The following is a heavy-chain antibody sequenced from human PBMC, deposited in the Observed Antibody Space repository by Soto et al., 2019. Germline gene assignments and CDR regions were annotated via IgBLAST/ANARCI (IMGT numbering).Heavy chain of an antibody. CDR2: ISGGGDSR. D-gene: IGHD3-10*01. CDR3: ATDRSPMARLFDY. Sequence: GGSLRLSCASSVFTFRNYAMNGVRHSPGKWLEWVSSISGGGDSRKYVDSVKGRFTISRDNSKNTLYLPMKSLRDEDKAVYYRATDRSPMARLFDYLGQGTLVIVSS. CDR1: VFTFRNYA. J-gene: IGHJ4*02. V-gene: IGHV3-23*01.